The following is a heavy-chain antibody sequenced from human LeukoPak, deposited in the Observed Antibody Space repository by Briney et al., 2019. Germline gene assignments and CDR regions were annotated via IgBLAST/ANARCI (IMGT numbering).Heavy chain of an antibody. CDR1: GFTFSDYN. V-gene: IGHV3-30*03. Sequence: GGSLRLSCAASGFTFSDYNMNWLRQAPGKGLEWVAVIFYDGSNKYYADSVKGRFTVSRDNSKNTLYLQMNSLRAEDTAVYYCARESGGSSWDYWGQGTLVTVSS. CDR3: ARESGGSSWDY. D-gene: IGHD6-13*01. J-gene: IGHJ4*02. CDR2: IFYDGSNK.